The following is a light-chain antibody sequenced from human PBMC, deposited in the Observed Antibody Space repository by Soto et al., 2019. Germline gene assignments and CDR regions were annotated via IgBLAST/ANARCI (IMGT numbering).Light chain of an antibody. CDR3: QTWVTGILV. CDR1: SGHSSYA. J-gene: IGLJ2*01. CDR2: LNSDGSH. V-gene: IGLV4-69*01. Sequence: QLVLTQSPSASASLGASVTLTCTLSSGHSSYAIAWHQQQPEKGPRYLMKLNSDGSHSKGDGIPDRLSGASSGAERYLTISSLQSEDEADYYCQTWVTGILVFGGGTKLTVL.